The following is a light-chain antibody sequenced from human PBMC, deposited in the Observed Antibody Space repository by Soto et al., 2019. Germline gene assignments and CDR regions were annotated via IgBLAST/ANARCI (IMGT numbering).Light chain of an antibody. V-gene: IGKV3-15*01. CDR3: QQYNNWPLT. Sequence: EIVMTQSPATLSVSPGERATLSCRASQNVNPNLAWYQQKPGQAPRLLIYDTSTRATGIPVRFSGSGSGTEFTLTISSLQSEDGAVYYCQQYNNWPLTFGGGTKVEIK. CDR2: DTS. J-gene: IGKJ4*01. CDR1: QNVNPN.